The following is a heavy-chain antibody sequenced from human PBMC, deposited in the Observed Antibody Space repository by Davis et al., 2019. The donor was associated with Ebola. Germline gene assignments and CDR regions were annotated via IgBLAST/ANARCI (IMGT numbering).Heavy chain of an antibody. Sequence: GESLKISCAASGFTFSSYAMSWVRQAPGKGLEWVANIKQDGSEKYYVDSVKGRFTISRDNAKNSLYLQMNSLRAEDTAVYYCARDNDYIWGSYRYDYWGQGTLVTVSS. CDR2: IKQDGSEK. J-gene: IGHJ4*02. D-gene: IGHD3-16*02. CDR1: GFTFSSYA. V-gene: IGHV3-7*01. CDR3: ARDNDYIWGSYRYDY.